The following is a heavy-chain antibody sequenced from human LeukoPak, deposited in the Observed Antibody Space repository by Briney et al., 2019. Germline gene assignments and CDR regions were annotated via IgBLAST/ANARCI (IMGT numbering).Heavy chain of an antibody. CDR3: ARGEYSSGWYAYYYYGMDV. D-gene: IGHD6-19*01. CDR1: GGSFSGYY. CDR2: IKHSGST. V-gene: IGHV4-34*01. Sequence: TSETLSLTCAVYGGSFSGYYWSWIRQPPGKGLEWIGEIKHSGSTNYNPSLKSRVTISVDTSKNQFSLKLSSVTAADTAVYYCARGEYSSGWYAYYYYGMDVWGQGTTVTVSS. J-gene: IGHJ6*02.